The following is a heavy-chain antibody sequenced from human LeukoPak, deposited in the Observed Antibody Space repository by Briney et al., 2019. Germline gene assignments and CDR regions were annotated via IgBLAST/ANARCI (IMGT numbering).Heavy chain of an antibody. D-gene: IGHD5-18*01. CDR2: ISGSGGVT. CDR1: GFTFSGYG. V-gene: IGHV3-23*01. CDR3: AKVTGYSYGYDYYGMDV. J-gene: IGHJ6*01. Sequence: GGSLRLSCAASGFTFSGYGMSWVRQAPGKGLEWVSEISGSGGVTNYADSVKGRFTISRDNSKNTLYLQMNSLRVEDTAVYYCAKVTGYSYGYDYYGMDVWGHGTTVTVSS.